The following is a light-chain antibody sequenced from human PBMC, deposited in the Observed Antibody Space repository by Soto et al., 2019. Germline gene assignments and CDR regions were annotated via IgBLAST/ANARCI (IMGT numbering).Light chain of an antibody. CDR3: AAWGESLGV. J-gene: IGLJ2*01. CDR2: RNN. CDR1: SSNIGSNY. Sequence: QSVLTQPPSASGTPGQRVTISCSGSSSNIGSNYVYWYQQLPGTAPKLLIYRNNQRPSGVPDRFSGSKSGTSASLAISGLRSEDEGDYYCAAWGESLGVFGGGTQVTV. V-gene: IGLV1-47*01.